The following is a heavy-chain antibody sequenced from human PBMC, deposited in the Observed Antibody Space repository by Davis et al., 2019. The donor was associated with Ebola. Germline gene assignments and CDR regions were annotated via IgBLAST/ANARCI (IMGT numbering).Heavy chain of an antibody. CDR3: ARDSRAVVPYYYGMDV. D-gene: IGHD6-19*01. J-gene: IGHJ6*02. CDR2: IKQDGSEK. CDR1: GFTFSSYA. Sequence: GESLKISCAASGFTFSSYAMHWVRQAPGKGLEWVANIKQDGSEKYYVDSVKGRFTISRDNAKNSLYLQMNSLRAEDTAVYYCARDSRAVVPYYYGMDVWGQGTTVTVS. V-gene: IGHV3-7*01.